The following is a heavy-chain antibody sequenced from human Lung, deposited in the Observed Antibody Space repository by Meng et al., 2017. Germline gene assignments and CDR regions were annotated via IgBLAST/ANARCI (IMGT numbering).Heavy chain of an antibody. CDR2: IYNSGST. CDR1: GGSNSSSNYY. V-gene: IGHV4-30-4*01. CDR3: ARGQKGYFDL. Sequence: QGSGPGLGNPSQTLYLPCTVSGGSNSSSNYYWSWIRPPTGKGLEWSGHIYNSGSTYYNPSLKSRITISVDTSKTQFSLKLGSVTAADTAVYYCARGQKGYFDLWGRGTLVTVSS. J-gene: IGHJ2*01.